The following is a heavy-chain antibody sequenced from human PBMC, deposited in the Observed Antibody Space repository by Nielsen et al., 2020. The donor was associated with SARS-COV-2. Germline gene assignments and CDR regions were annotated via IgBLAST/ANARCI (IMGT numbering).Heavy chain of an antibody. CDR3: ARGVVAWTGYYHDAYHF. J-gene: IGHJ3*01. CDR2: IYYTGDT. Sequence: SEALSLTCTVSGGSIGSYFWTWIRQPPGKGLEWIGNIYYTGDTNYNPSLKSRVTITIDTSKNQFSLRLRSVTAADTAVYYCARGVVAWTGYYHDAYHFWGQGKMVTVSS. V-gene: IGHV4-59*01. D-gene: IGHD3/OR15-3a*01. CDR1: GGSIGSYF.